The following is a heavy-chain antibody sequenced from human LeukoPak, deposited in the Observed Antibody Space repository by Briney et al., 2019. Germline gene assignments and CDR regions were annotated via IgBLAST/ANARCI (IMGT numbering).Heavy chain of an antibody. D-gene: IGHD2-2*02. CDR1: GYTFTSYA. CDR2: INAGNGNT. J-gene: IGHJ5*01. Sequence: GASVKVSCKASGYTFTSYAMHWVRQAPGQRLEWMGWINAGNGNTKYSQNFQGRVTMTTDTSTTTAYMELRSLRSDDTAVYYCARLYCSSRTCYNFWFDSWGQGTLVTVSS. V-gene: IGHV1-3*01. CDR3: ARLYCSSRTCYNFWFDS.